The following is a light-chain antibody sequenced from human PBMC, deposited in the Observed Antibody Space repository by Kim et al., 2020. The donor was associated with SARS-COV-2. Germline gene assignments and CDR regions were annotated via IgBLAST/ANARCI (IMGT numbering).Light chain of an antibody. Sequence: SPGQRARSTGAGDALPEEDGYWEQQKPGQAPGLGIDKESERRSGIAERLAGASSGARVTLTMSGVQAEDEADYDCQSADSSGTYWVFGGGTQLTVL. J-gene: IGLJ3*02. V-gene: IGLV3-25*03. CDR1: ALPEED. CDR2: KES. CDR3: QSADSSGTYWV.